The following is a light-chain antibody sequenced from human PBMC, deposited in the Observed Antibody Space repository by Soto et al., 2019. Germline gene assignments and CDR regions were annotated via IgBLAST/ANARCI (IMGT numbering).Light chain of an antibody. Sequence: QSVLTQPPSASGSPGQSVTISCTGTSSDIGGYNFVSWYQQQPGKAPKLIIYEVNKRPSGVPDRFSGSKSGNTASLTVSGLQADDEGDYYCSSYAGTNNLGVFGGGTKLTVL. J-gene: IGLJ3*02. CDR1: SSDIGGYNF. CDR2: EVN. CDR3: SSYAGTNNLGV. V-gene: IGLV2-8*01.